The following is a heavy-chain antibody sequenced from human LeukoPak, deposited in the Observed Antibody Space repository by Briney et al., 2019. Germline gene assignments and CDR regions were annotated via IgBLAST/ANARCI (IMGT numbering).Heavy chain of an antibody. V-gene: IGHV4-59*11. Sequence: SETLSLTCTGSGDSISPHYGSWIRQSPGRGLEWIGYIYYSGRTEYSPSLRSRVPISVDTSKNHFRLKLTSLTVADTAVYSCARGPTSSGFEYWGQGTLVTVSS. CDR1: GDSISPHY. D-gene: IGHD3-10*01. CDR2: IYYSGRT. J-gene: IGHJ4*02. CDR3: ARGPTSSGFEY.